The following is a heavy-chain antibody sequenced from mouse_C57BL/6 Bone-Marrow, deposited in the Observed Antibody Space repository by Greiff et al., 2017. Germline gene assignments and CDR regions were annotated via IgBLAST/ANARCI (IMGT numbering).Heavy chain of an antibody. CDR2: IDPSDSDT. V-gene: IGHV1-52*01. J-gene: IGHJ4*01. CDR3: ARYMDY. Sequence: QVQLQQPGAELVRPGSSVKLSCKASGYTFTSYWMHWVKQRPIQGLEWIGNIDPSDSDTHYNQKFKDKATLTVDESSSTAYMQLSSLTSEDSAVYYCARYMDYWGQGTSVTVSS. CDR1: GYTFTSYW.